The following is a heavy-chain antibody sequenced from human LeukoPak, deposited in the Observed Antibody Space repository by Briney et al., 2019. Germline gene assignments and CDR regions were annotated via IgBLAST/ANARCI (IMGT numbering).Heavy chain of an antibody. CDR1: GFTLSSYA. D-gene: IGHD2-15*01. V-gene: IGHV3-23*01. Sequence: GGSLRLSCAASGFTLSSYAMSWVRQGPGKGLEWVSAISVSGNTYHADSVKGRFTISRDSYKNTLYLQMNSLRAEDAAVYYCAKAPVTTCSGAYCYPFDYWGQGTLVTISS. J-gene: IGHJ4*02. CDR2: ISVSGNT. CDR3: AKAPVTTCSGAYCYPFDY.